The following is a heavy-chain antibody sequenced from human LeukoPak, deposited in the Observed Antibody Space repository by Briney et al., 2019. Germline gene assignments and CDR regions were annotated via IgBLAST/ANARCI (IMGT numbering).Heavy chain of an antibody. D-gene: IGHD3-22*01. CDR2: IKQDGSEK. CDR3: ARDEHQYYHASSGRFDY. Sequence: GSLRLPCAASGFTFSYYWMGWVRQAPGKGLEWVANIKQDGSEKYYVDSVKGRFTISRDNAKNSLYLQMNSMRAEDTAVYYCARDEHQYYHASSGRFDYWGQGILVTVSS. J-gene: IGHJ4*02. V-gene: IGHV3-7*04. CDR1: GFTFSYYW.